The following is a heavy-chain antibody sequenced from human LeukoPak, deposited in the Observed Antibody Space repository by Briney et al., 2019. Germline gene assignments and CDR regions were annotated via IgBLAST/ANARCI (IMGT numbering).Heavy chain of an antibody. J-gene: IGHJ6*03. V-gene: IGHV1-69*13. CDR3: ARSTSRIPIYYYFMDV. Sequence: ASVKVSCKASGGTFSSYAISWVRQAPGQGLEWMGGIIPIFGTANYAQKFQGRVTITADESTSTAYMELSRLRSDDTAMYYCARSTSRIPIYYYFMDVWGKGTTVTVSS. CDR1: GGTFSSYA. CDR2: IIPIFGTA.